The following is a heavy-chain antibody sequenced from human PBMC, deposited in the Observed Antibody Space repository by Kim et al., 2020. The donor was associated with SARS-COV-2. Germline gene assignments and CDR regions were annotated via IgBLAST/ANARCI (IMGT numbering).Heavy chain of an antibody. V-gene: IGHV3-23*03. CDR2: IYGGGSIT. Sequence: GGSLRLSCAASGFTFSNYGMAWVRRAPGKGLEWVSFIYGGGSITYYADSVKGRFTISRDNSKNTLYLQINSLRVEDAAIYYCAKTQNGEASRPHDYWGHGALVSVSS. CDR1: GFTFSNYG. J-gene: IGHJ4*01. CDR3: AKTQNGEASRPHDY. D-gene: IGHD3-10*01.